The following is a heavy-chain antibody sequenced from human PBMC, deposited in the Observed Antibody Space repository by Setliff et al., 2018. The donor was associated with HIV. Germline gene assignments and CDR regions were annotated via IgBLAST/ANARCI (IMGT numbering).Heavy chain of an antibody. V-gene: IGHV4-34*01. Sequence: PSETLSLTCAAYGGPFTTHGWNWIRQSPGKGLEWIGEIDNRGGTNYNPSFRSRATMSVDASKRQFSLKLNSVTAADMGMYYCARGFYSHRVKDAFDLWGPGTMVTVSS. CDR2: IDNRGGT. CDR3: ARGFYSHRVKDAFDL. D-gene: IGHD3-10*01. CDR1: GGPFTTHG. J-gene: IGHJ3*01.